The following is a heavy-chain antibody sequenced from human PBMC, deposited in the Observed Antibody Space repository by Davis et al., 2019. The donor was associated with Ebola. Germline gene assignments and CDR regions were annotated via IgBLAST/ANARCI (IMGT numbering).Heavy chain of an antibody. CDR3: ARCPVFMTTVTERRGMDV. D-gene: IGHD4-17*01. J-gene: IGHJ6*02. CDR1: GGSISSYY. Sequence: PSETLSLTCTVSGGSISSYYWSWIRQPAGKGLEWIGRIYTSGSTNYNPSLKSRVTMSVDTSKNQFSLKLSSVTAADTAVYYCARCPVFMTTVTERRGMDVWGQGTTVTVSS. V-gene: IGHV4-4*07. CDR2: IYTSGST.